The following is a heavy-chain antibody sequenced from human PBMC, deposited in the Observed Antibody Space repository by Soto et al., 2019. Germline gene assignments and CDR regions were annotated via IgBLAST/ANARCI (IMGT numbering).Heavy chain of an antibody. Sequence: ASVKVSCKASGYTFTGYYMHWVRQAPGQGLEWMGWINPNSGGTNYAQKFQGWVTMTRDTSISTAYMELSRLRSDDTAVYYCARGPSIAAENYFDYWGQGTPVTVSS. J-gene: IGHJ4*02. CDR1: GYTFTGYY. D-gene: IGHD6-13*01. CDR2: INPNSGGT. V-gene: IGHV1-2*04. CDR3: ARGPSIAAENYFDY.